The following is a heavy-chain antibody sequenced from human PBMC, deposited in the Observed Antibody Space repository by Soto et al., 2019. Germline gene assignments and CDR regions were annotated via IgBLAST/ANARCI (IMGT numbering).Heavy chain of an antibody. CDR1: GFSLSTSGMG. Sequence: SGPAGEPTQTLTLTCTFSGFSLSTSGMGVSWICQPPGKALEWLAHIFSNDEKSYSTSLKSRLTISKDTSKSQVVLTMTNMDPVDTATYYCARMAFGYYYYGMDVWGQGTTVTVS. CDR2: IFSNDEK. D-gene: IGHD3-10*01. V-gene: IGHV2-26*01. J-gene: IGHJ6*02. CDR3: ARMAFGYYYYGMDV.